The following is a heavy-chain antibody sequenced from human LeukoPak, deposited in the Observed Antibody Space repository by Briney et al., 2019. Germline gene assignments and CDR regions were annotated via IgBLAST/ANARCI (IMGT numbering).Heavy chain of an antibody. Sequence: GGSLRLSCVASGFIVSNNFVSWVRQAPGKGLEWVSVIYTGGNTYYADSVKGRFTISRGNSKNTLYLQMNSLRDEDTAVYYCAKGPLIAVAGTTWDYWGQGTLVTVSS. V-gene: IGHV3-53*01. CDR3: AKGPLIAVAGTTWDY. J-gene: IGHJ4*02. D-gene: IGHD6-19*01. CDR1: GFIVSNNF. CDR2: IYTGGNT.